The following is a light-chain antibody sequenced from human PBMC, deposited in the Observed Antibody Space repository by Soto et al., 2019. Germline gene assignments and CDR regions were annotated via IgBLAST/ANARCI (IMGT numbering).Light chain of an antibody. CDR2: AAS. Sequence: DIQMTQSPSTLSGSVGDRVTITCRASQSISNHLNWYQQKPGKAPKLLIFAASSLQSGVPSRFSGSRSGPDFTLTIGSLQPEDFATYYCQQSYSSPPTFGQGTKVDIK. CDR3: QQSYSSPPT. V-gene: IGKV1-39*01. CDR1: QSISNH. J-gene: IGKJ1*01.